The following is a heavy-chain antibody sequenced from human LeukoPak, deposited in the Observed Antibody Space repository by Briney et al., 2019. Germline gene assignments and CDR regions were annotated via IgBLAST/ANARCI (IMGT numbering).Heavy chain of an antibody. J-gene: IGHJ4*02. Sequence: SETLSLTCGVSGYSISRGYYWAWIRQPPGKGLEWIGTIYHTGSTYYTPSLGSRVTISVDMSKNEFSLNLNSVTAADTAVYYCARAGWIITSGIDYWGQGALVTVSS. CDR2: IYHTGST. V-gene: IGHV4-38-2*01. CDR1: GYSISRGYY. D-gene: IGHD3-10*01. CDR3: ARAGWIITSGIDY.